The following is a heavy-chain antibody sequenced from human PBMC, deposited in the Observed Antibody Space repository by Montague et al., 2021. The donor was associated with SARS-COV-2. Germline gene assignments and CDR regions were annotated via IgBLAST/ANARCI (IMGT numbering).Heavy chain of an antibody. V-gene: IGHV4-34*01. CDR3: ARGRIEVSMIVVVLTGASYYMDV. Sequence: LSLSFAASGFTFSSYAMHWVRQPPGKGLEWIGEINNSGSTNYNPSLKSRVTISVDTSKNQFSLKLHSVTAADTAVYYCARGRIEVSMIVVVLTGASYYMDVWGKGTTVTVSS. J-gene: IGHJ6*03. D-gene: IGHD3-22*01. CDR2: INNSGST. CDR1: GFTFSSYA.